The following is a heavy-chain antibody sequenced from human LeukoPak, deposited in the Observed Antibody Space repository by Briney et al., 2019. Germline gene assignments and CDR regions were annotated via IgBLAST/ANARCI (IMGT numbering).Heavy chain of an antibody. J-gene: IGHJ3*02. Sequence: ASVKLSCKASGYTFTSYYMHWVRQAPGQGLEWMGIINPSGGSTSYAQKFQGRVTMTRDTSTSTVYMELSSLRSEDTAVYYCATDSSGYFRAFDIWGQGTMVTVSS. CDR1: GYTFTSYY. CDR3: ATDSSGYFRAFDI. CDR2: INPSGGST. D-gene: IGHD3-22*01. V-gene: IGHV1-46*01.